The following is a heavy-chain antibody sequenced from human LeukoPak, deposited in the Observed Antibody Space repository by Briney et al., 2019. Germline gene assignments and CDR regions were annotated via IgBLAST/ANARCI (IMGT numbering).Heavy chain of an antibody. D-gene: IGHD6-13*01. CDR1: GGSFSGYY. CDR3: ARVQSNKIIAAAEFDY. Sequence: SETLSLTCAVYGGSFSGYYWSWIRQPPGKGLEWIGEINHSGSTNYNPSLKSRVTIPVDTSKNQFSLKLSSVTAADTAVYYCARVQSNKIIAAAEFDYWGQGTLVTVSS. CDR2: INHSGST. J-gene: IGHJ4*02. V-gene: IGHV4-34*01.